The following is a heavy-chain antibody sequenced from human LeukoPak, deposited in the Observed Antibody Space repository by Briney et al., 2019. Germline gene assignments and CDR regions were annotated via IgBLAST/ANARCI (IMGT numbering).Heavy chain of an antibody. CDR2: ISAYNGNT. D-gene: IGHD2-2*01. Sequence: ASVKVSCKASGYTFTSYGISWVRQAPGQGLEWMGWISAYNGNTNYAQKLQGRVTMTTDTSTSTAYMELRSLRSDDTAVYYCARVSFPSVYCSSTSCYPLYGMDVWGQGTTVTVSS. CDR1: GYTFTSYG. J-gene: IGHJ6*02. V-gene: IGHV1-18*01. CDR3: ARVSFPSVYCSSTSCYPLYGMDV.